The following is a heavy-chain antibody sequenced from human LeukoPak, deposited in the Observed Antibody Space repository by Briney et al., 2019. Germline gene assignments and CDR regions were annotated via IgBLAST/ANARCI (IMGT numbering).Heavy chain of an antibody. CDR2: IYTSGST. CDR1: GGSISSYY. D-gene: IGHD3-3*01. CDR3: ARVYYDFWSGYYKSHYYFDY. J-gene: IGHJ4*02. Sequence: SETLSLTCTVSGGSISSYYWSWIRQPAGKGLEWIGRIYTSGSTNYNPSLKSRVTMSVDTSKNQFSLKLSSVTAADTAVYYCARVYYDFWSGYYKSHYYFDYWGQGTLVTVSS. V-gene: IGHV4-4*07.